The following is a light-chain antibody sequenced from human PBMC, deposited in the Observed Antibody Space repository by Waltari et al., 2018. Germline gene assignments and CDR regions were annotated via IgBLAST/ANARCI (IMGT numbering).Light chain of an antibody. V-gene: IGLV2-14*03. CDR3: SSYSTSSTLVV. CDR2: DVS. CDR1: SSDVGGYDY. Sequence: QSALTQPASVSGSPGQSISISCTGTSSDVGGYDYVSWSQQYPGKAPKLMIFDVSNRPSGFSGGFSGSKSGNTASLTISGLQAEDEAYYYCSSYSTSSTLVVFGGGTKVTVL. J-gene: IGLJ2*01.